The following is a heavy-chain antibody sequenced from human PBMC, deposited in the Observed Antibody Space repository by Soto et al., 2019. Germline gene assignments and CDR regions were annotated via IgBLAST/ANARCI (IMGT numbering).Heavy chain of an antibody. Sequence: SGKVSCQASWFTLTSPAMPWVRQARGQRLEWIGWIVVGSGNTNYAQKFQERVTITRDMSTSTAYMELSSLRSEDTAVYYCAADRGEREYSGYDPWGQGTLVTVSS. CDR3: AADRGEREYSGYDP. J-gene: IGHJ5*02. D-gene: IGHD5-12*01. CDR1: WFTLTSPA. CDR2: IVVGSGNT. V-gene: IGHV1-58*02.